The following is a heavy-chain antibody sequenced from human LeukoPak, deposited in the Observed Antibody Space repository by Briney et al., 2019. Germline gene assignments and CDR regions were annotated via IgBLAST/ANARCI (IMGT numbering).Heavy chain of an antibody. Sequence: GGSLRLSCAASGFTFSSFAINWVRQAPGKGLEWVSVITGSGSGADYADSVKGLFTTSRDNSQNTVHLQKNSLRVEDTAVYYCRICGSDCSLIDYWGQGTLVTVSS. J-gene: IGHJ4*02. CDR1: GFTFSSFA. D-gene: IGHD2-21*02. CDR2: ITGSGSGA. V-gene: IGHV3-23*01. CDR3: RICGSDCSLIDY.